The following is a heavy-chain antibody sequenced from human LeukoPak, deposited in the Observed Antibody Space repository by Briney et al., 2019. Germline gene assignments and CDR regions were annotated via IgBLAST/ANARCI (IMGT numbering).Heavy chain of an antibody. D-gene: IGHD1-1*01. Sequence: GSLRLSCAASGFTFSSYAMSWIRQPPGKGLEWIGEINHAGSTNYNPSLKSRVTISVDTSKNQFSLKLSSVTAADTAVYYCARGYPGGIDYWGQGTLVTVSS. J-gene: IGHJ4*02. CDR1: GFTFSSYA. CDR2: INHAGST. CDR3: ARGYPGGIDY. V-gene: IGHV4-34*01.